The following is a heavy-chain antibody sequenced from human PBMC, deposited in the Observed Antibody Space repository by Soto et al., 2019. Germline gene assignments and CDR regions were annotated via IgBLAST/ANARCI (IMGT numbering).Heavy chain of an antibody. D-gene: IGHD2-2*01. CDR2: IIPIFGTA. V-gene: IGHV1-69*12. Sequence: QVQLVQSGAEVKKPGSSVKVSCKASGGTFSSYAISWVRQAPGQGLEWMGGIIPIFGTANYAQKFQGRVTITADESTRTAYMELSSLRSEDTAVYYCARGVVLVPAAIDYFDYWGQGTLVTVSS. CDR3: ARGVVLVPAAIDYFDY. J-gene: IGHJ4*02. CDR1: GGTFSSYA.